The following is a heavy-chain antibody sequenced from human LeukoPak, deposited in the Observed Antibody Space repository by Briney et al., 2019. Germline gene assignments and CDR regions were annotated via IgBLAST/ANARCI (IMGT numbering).Heavy chain of an antibody. V-gene: IGHV1-46*01. D-gene: IGHD5-12*01. CDR1: GYTFTSYY. CDR2: INPSGGST. CDR3: ARAGRFDSGHAWFDP. J-gene: IGHJ5*02. Sequence: ASVKVSCKASGYTFTSYYMHWVRQAPGQGLEWMGIINPSGGSTSYAQKFQGRVTMTRDMSTSTAYMELSSLRSEDTAVYYCARAGRFDSGHAWFDPWGQGTLVTVS.